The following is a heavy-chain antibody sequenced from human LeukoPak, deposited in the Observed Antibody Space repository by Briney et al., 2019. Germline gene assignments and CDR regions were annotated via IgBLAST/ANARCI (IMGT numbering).Heavy chain of an antibody. CDR2: ISSSSSYI. CDR3: ARGVAYYDILTAAGELSY. Sequence: KTGGPLRLSCAASGFTFSSYSMNWVRQAPGKGLEWVSSISSSSSYIYYADSVKGRFTISRDNAKNSLYLQMNSLRAEDTAVYYCARGVAYYDILTAAGELSYWGQGTLVTVSS. D-gene: IGHD3-9*01. CDR1: GFTFSSYS. V-gene: IGHV3-21*01. J-gene: IGHJ4*02.